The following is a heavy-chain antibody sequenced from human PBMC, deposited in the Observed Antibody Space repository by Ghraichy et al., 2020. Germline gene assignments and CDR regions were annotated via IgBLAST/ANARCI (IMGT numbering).Heavy chain of an antibody. CDR1: GGSISSYY. CDR3: ASIVFCCGDYTVDY. V-gene: IGHV4-4*07. Sequence: SETLSLTCTVSGGSISSYYWSWIRQPAGKGLEWIGGIYTSGSTNYNPSLKSRVTISVDTSKNQFSLKLSSVTAADTAVYYCASIVFCCGDYTVDYWGQGTLVTVSS. D-gene: IGHD3-3*01. CDR2: IYTSGST. J-gene: IGHJ4*02.